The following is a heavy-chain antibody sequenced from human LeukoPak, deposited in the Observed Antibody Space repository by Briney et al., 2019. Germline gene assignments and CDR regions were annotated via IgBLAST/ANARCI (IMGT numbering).Heavy chain of an antibody. CDR1: GGSISSSSYY. V-gene: IGHV4-39*01. CDR2: IYYSGST. Sequence: PSETLSLTCTVSGGSISSSSYYWGWIRQPPGKGLEWIGSIYYSGSTYYNPSLKSRVTISVDTSKNQFSMKLSSVTAADTAVYYCARRIAVAGKDWFDPWGQGTLVTVSS. J-gene: IGHJ5*02. D-gene: IGHD6-19*01. CDR3: ARRIAVAGKDWFDP.